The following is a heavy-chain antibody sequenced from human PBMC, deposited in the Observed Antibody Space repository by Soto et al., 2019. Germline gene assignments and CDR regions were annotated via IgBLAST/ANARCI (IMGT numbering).Heavy chain of an antibody. D-gene: IGHD1-26*01. CDR3: AKGLGSGSYAASDS. CDR1: GFTFSSYA. Sequence: EVQLLESGGGLVQPGGSLRLSCAASGFTFSSYALSWVRQAPGKGLEWVSAITGSGDRTYYADSVKGRLTISRDNSKNTVSLEMNSLRAEDTAVYYCAKGLGSGSYAASDSWGQGTLVTVSS. J-gene: IGHJ5*01. CDR2: ITGSGDRT. V-gene: IGHV3-23*01.